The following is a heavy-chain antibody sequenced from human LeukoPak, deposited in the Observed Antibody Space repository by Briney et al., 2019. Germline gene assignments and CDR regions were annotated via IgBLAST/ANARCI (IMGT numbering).Heavy chain of an antibody. D-gene: IGHD2-2*01. J-gene: IGHJ3*02. V-gene: IGHV5-51*01. CDR3: ARRCSSTSCYSTVTTRAFDI. Sequence: SGESLKISCKGSGYSFTSYWIGWVRQMPGKGLEWMGIVYPGDSDTRYSPSFQGQVTISADKSISTAYLQWTSLKASDTAMYYCARRCSSTSCYSTVTTRAFDIWGQGTMVTVSS. CDR2: VYPGDSDT. CDR1: GYSFTSYW.